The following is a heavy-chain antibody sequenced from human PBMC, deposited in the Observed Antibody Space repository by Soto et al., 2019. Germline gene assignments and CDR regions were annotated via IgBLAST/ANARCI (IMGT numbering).Heavy chain of an antibody. D-gene: IGHD3-22*01. CDR2: IYPGDSDT. V-gene: IGHV5-51*01. CDR1: GYSSTSYW. J-gene: IGHJ6*02. CDR3: ARLRYYYASSGTGGMEV. Sequence: GESLKISCKGSGYSSTSYWIGWVRQMPGKGLEWMGIIYPGDSDTRYSPSFQGQVTISADKSISTAYLQWSSLKASDTAMYYCARLRYYYASSGTGGMEVCRRGTTVTVSS.